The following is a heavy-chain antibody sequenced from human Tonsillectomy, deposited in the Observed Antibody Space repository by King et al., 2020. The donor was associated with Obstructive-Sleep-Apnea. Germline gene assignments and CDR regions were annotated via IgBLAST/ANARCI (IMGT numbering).Heavy chain of an antibody. CDR2: IRSKTDNYAT. Sequence: VQLVESGGGLVQPGGSLKLSCAASGFRFSGSTMHWVRQASGKGLEWVGRIRSKTDNYATAYAAAVKGRFTISRDDSNTTAYLQVNSLKTEDTAVYYCTRSLTTGELIDNDVFDIWGQGTMVTVSS. CDR1: GFRFSGST. V-gene: IGHV3-73*01. CDR3: TRSLTTGELIDNDVFDI. D-gene: IGHD4-17*01. J-gene: IGHJ3*02.